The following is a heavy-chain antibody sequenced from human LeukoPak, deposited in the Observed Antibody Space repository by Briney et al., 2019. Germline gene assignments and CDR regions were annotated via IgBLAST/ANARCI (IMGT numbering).Heavy chain of an antibody. Sequence: GASVKVPCKASGYTLTGYYMHWVRQAPGQGLEWMGWINPSSGGTNYAQKFQGRVTMTRDTSISTAYMELSRLRSDDTAVYYCARDVGEYCSSVSCYASDYWGQGTLVTVSS. V-gene: IGHV1-2*02. CDR1: GYTLTGYY. CDR2: INPSSGGT. D-gene: IGHD2-2*01. J-gene: IGHJ4*02. CDR3: ARDVGEYCSSVSCYASDY.